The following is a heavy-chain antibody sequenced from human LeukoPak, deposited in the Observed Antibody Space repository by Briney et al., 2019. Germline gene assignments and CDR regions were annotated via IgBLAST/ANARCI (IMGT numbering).Heavy chain of an antibody. J-gene: IGHJ4*02. CDR1: GFTFSSYW. Sequence: GGSLRLSCAASGFTFSSYWMSWVRQAPGKGLEWVANIKQDGSEKYYVDSVKGRFIISRDNAKNSLYLQMNSLRAEDTAVYYCARDVESGRTTGFDYWGQGTLATVSS. CDR3: ARDVESGRTTGFDY. CDR2: IKQDGSEK. D-gene: IGHD1-26*01. V-gene: IGHV3-7*01.